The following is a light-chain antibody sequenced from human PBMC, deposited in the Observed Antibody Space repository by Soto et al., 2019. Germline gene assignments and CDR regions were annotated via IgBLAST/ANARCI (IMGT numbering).Light chain of an antibody. CDR2: GAS. V-gene: IGKV3-20*01. J-gene: IGKJ1*01. CDR1: QSIYNNY. CDR3: QHNVNSPRT. Sequence: EIGLTQSPGTLSLSPGERVTLSCRASQSIYNNYLAWYQQKPGQAPRLLMYGASTRITGIPDRFSGSGSGTDFTLTINRLEPEDFAVYYCQHNVNSPRTFGKGTKVEIK.